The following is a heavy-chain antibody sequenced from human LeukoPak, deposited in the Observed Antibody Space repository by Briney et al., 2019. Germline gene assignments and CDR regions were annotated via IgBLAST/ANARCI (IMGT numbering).Heavy chain of an antibody. CDR3: ASXRDGSGSYNDY. CDR2: ISSSSYI. J-gene: IGHJ4*02. V-gene: IGHV3-21*01. D-gene: IGHD3-10*01. CDR1: GFTFSSYS. Sequence: GXSLRXXCAASGFTFSSYSMNWVRQAPGKGLEWVSSISSSSYIYYADSVKGRFTISRDNAKNSLYLQMNSLRAEDTAVYYCASXRDGSGSYNDYWGQGTLVTVSS.